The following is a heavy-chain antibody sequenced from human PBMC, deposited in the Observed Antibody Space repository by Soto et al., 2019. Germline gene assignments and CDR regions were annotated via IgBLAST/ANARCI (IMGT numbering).Heavy chain of an antibody. CDR1: GYTFTTYG. V-gene: IGHV1-18*01. CDR2: ISVYNGNT. CDR3: ARDLNYDFWSGYYTRSGWFDT. D-gene: IGHD3-3*01. J-gene: IGHJ5*02. Sequence: ASVEVSCKASGYTFTTYGVTWVRQAPGQGLEWMGWISVYNGNTNYAQKFQGRVTMTTDTSTTTAYMEVRSLRFDDTAVYFCARDLNYDFWSGYYTRSGWFDTWGQGTLVTVSS.